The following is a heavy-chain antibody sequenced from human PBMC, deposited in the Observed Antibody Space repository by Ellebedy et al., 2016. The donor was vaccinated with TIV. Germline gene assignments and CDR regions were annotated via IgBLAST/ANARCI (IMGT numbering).Heavy chain of an antibody. CDR1: RYTFTGYY. Sequence: ASVKVSXKASRYTFTGYYMHWVRQAPGQGLEWMGWINPNSGGTNYAQKFQGWVTMTRDTSISTAYLELSSLKSEDTAVYYCAGRHLWSPESDYWGQGTPVTVSS. V-gene: IGHV1-2*04. J-gene: IGHJ4*02. CDR2: INPNSGGT. D-gene: IGHD1-14*01. CDR3: AGRHLWSPESDY.